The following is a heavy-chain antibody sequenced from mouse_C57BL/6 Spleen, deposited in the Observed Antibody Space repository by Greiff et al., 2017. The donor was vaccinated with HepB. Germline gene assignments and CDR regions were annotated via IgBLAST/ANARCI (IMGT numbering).Heavy chain of an antibody. CDR3: ARPPPYYYGSSYWYFDV. CDR1: GFTFSSYT. J-gene: IGHJ1*03. V-gene: IGHV5-9*01. Sequence: EVQRVESGGGLVKPGGSLKLSCAASGFTFSSYTMSWVRQTPEKRLEWVATISGGGGNTYYPDSVKGRFTISRDNAKNTLYLQMSSLRSEDTALYYCARPPPYYYGSSYWYFDVWGTGTTVTVSS. D-gene: IGHD1-1*01. CDR2: ISGGGGNT.